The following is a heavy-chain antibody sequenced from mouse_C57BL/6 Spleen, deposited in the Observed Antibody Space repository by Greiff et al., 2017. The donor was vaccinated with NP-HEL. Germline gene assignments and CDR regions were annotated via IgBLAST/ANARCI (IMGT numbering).Heavy chain of an antibody. CDR3: AREGMYYYGSSPYWYFDV. CDR1: GYAFTNYL. D-gene: IGHD1-1*01. Sequence: QVQLQQSGAELVRPGTSVKVSCKASGYAFTNYLIEWVKQRPGQGLEWIGVINPGSGGTNYNEKFKGKATLTADKSSSTAYMQLSSLTSEDSAVYFCAREGMYYYGSSPYWYFDVWGTGTTVTVSS. CDR2: INPGSGGT. V-gene: IGHV1-54*01. J-gene: IGHJ1*03.